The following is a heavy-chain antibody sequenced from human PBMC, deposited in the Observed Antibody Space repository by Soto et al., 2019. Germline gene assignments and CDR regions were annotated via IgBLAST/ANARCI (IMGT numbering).Heavy chain of an antibody. CDR1: GYTFTSYG. J-gene: IGHJ4*02. CDR3: AIDPGWDYYDSSGYYVVFEY. Sequence: ASVKVSFKASGYTFTSYGISWVRQAPGQGLEWMGWISAYNGNTNYAQKLQGRVTMTTDTSTSTAYMELRSLRSDDTAVYYCAIDPGWDYYDSSGYYVVFEYWGQGTQVTVAS. V-gene: IGHV1-18*01. CDR2: ISAYNGNT. D-gene: IGHD3-22*01.